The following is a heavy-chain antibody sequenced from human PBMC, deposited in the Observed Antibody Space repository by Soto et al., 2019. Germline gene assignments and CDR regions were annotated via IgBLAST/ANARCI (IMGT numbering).Heavy chain of an antibody. Sequence: EVQLVESGGGLVQPGGSLRLSCAASGFTVSSNYMSWVRQAPGKGLEWVSVIYSGGSTYYADSVKGRFTISRHNSKNMLYLQMNSLRAEDRDGDYCASEVGHGGFDAWGQGTLVTVSS. J-gene: IGHJ5*02. CDR3: ASEVGHGGFDA. CDR1: GFTVSSNY. V-gene: IGHV3-53*04. CDR2: IYSGGST.